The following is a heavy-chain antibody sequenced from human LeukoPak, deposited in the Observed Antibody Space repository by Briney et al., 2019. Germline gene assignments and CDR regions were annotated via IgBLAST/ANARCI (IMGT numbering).Heavy chain of an antibody. CDR1: GGSISSSSYY. V-gene: IGHV4-39*07. CDR3: ARGPRITIFGVVSPLAY. Sequence: PSETLSLTCTVSGGSISSSSYYWGWIRQPPGKGLEWIGSIHYSGSTNYNPSLKSRVTISVDTSKNQFSLKLSSVTAADTAVYYCARGPRITIFGVVSPLAYWGQGTLVTVSS. J-gene: IGHJ4*02. D-gene: IGHD3-3*01. CDR2: IHYSGST.